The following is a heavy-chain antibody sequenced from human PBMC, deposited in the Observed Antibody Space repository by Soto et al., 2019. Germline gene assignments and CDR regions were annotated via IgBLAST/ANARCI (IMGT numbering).Heavy chain of an antibody. J-gene: IGHJ4*02. CDR1: GGSISSSSYY. V-gene: IGHV4-39*01. CDR3: AIYFHFDWPPFDY. CDR2: IYYSGST. Sequence: SETLSLTCTVSGGSISSSSYYWGWIRQPPGKGLEWIGSIYYSGSTSYNPSLKSRVTISADTSKNQFSLNLNSVTAADTAVYYCAIYFHFDWPPFDYWGQGTLVTVSS. D-gene: IGHD3-9*01.